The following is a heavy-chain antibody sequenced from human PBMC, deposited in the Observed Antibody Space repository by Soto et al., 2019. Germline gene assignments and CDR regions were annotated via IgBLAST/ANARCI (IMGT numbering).Heavy chain of an antibody. CDR3: SGGVGDAF. D-gene: IGHD1-26*01. CDR1: ESTVRRDW. Sequence: EVHLVESGGGLVQTGGSLRLSCAISESTVRRDWMNWVRQAPGKGLEWVAHTNHDGSEKYYVDSVKGRFTISRDNANHSLYLQINSLRVGDTAMHYCSGGVGDAFWGQGTLVTVAS. CDR2: TNHDGSEK. J-gene: IGHJ4*02. V-gene: IGHV3-7*04.